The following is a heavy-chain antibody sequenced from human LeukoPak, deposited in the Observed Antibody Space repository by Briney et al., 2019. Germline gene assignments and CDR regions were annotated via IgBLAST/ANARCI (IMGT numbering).Heavy chain of an antibody. V-gene: IGHV1-2*02. Sequence: GASVKVSCKASGYTFTGYYMHWVRQAPGQGLEWMGWINPNSGGTNYAQKFQGRVIMTRDTSISTAYMELSRLRSDDTAVYYCARPTYYYDSSGYLTDLNWFDPWGQGTLVTVSS. CDR1: GYTFTGYY. CDR2: INPNSGGT. CDR3: ARPTYYYDSSGYLTDLNWFDP. D-gene: IGHD3-22*01. J-gene: IGHJ5*02.